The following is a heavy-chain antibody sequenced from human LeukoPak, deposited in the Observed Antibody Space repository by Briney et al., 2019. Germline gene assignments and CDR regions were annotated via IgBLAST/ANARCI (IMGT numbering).Heavy chain of an antibody. CDR2: IRYDGSNK. Sequence: PGGSLRLSCAASGFTFSSYGMHWVRQAPGKGLEWVAFIRYDGSNKYYADSVKGRFTISRDNSKNTLYLQMNSLRAEDTAVYYCAKSLRDDFWSGNWFDPWGQGTLVTVSS. CDR1: GFTFSSYG. J-gene: IGHJ5*02. CDR3: AKSLRDDFWSGNWFDP. V-gene: IGHV3-30*02. D-gene: IGHD3-3*01.